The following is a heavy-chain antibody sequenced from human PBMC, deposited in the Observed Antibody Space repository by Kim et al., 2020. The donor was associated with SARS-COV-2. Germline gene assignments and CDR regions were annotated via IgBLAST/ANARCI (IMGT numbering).Heavy chain of an antibody. Sequence: STYYADSVMGRFTISRDNSKNTLFVQMNNLRSEDTAIYYCASDSPILTFCGRGILVTVSS. J-gene: IGHJ4*02. CDR2: ST. CDR3: ASDSPILTF. V-gene: IGHV3-23*01. D-gene: IGHD2-21*01.